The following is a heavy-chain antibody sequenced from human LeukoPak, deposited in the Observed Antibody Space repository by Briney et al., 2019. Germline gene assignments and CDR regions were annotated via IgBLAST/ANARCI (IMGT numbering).Heavy chain of an antibody. V-gene: IGHV3-21*01. CDR1: GFTFSNAW. Sequence: PGGSLRLSCAASGFTFSNAWMSWVRQAPGKGLEWVSSISSSSSYIYYADSVKGRFTISRDNAKNSLYLQMNSLRAEDTAVYYCARDFGYYYDEGDYWGQGTLVTVSS. CDR2: ISSSSSYI. CDR3: ARDFGYYYDEGDY. J-gene: IGHJ4*02. D-gene: IGHD3-22*01.